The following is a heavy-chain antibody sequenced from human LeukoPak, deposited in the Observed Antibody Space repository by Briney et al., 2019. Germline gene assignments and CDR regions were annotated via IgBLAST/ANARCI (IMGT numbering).Heavy chain of an antibody. CDR1: GFTFSSYA. J-gene: IGHJ6*02. CDR2: IWYDGSNK. CDR3: ARALDIVATINYYGMDV. D-gene: IGHD5-12*01. V-gene: IGHV3-33*08. Sequence: GGSLRLSCAASGFTFSSYAMHWVRQAPGKGLEWVAVIWYDGSNKYYADSVKGRFTISRDNSKNTLYLQMNSLRAEDTAVYYCARALDIVATINYYGMDVWGQGTTVTVSS.